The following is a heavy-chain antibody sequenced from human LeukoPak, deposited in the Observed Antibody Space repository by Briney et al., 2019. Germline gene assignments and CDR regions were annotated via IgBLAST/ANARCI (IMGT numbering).Heavy chain of an antibody. J-gene: IGHJ3*02. CDR1: GFTLDDYA. CDR3: AKDIGYYYDSSGPHAFDI. V-gene: IGHV3-9*03. Sequence: PGRSLRLSCAASGFTLDDYAMHWVRQAPGKGLEWVSGISWNSGSIGYADSVKGRFTISRDNAKNSLYLQMNSLRAEDMALYYCAKDIGYYYDSSGPHAFDIWGQGTMVTVSS. CDR2: ISWNSGSI. D-gene: IGHD3-22*01.